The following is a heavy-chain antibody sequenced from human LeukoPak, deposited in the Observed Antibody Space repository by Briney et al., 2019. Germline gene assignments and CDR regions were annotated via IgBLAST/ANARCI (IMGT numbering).Heavy chain of an antibody. CDR2: IYSGGTT. CDR3: ATDAAPGYY. D-gene: IGHD6-13*01. V-gene: IGHV3-66*01. CDR1: GFTVSSKY. J-gene: IGHJ4*01. Sequence: GGSLRLSCAASGFTVSSKYMRWARQAPGKGLEWVSVIYSGGTTYYPDSVQGRFTHSRDNSKNTLYHQMNSLRAEVTAVYYCATDAAPGYYWGHGTLVTVSS.